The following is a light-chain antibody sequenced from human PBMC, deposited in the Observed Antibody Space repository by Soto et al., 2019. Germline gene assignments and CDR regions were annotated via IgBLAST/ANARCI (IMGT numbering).Light chain of an antibody. CDR3: QQRSNWSPSYT. CDR2: DAS. V-gene: IGKV3-11*01. Sequence: ETVLTQSPGTLSLSPGERATLSCRASQSVTTYLAWYQQKPGQAPRLLIYDASTRATGIPARFSGSGSGTDFTLTISSVEPEDFAVYYCQQRSNWSPSYTFGQGTKVDIK. CDR1: QSVTTY. J-gene: IGKJ2*01.